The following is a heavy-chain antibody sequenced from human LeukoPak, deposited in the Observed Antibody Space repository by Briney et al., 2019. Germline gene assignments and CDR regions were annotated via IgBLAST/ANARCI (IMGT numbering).Heavy chain of an antibody. CDR1: GYSFTSYW. V-gene: IGHV5-51*01. J-gene: IGHJ4*02. CDR3: ARQLCSGGSCYYYFDY. CDR2: IYPGDSDT. Sequence: GESLKISCKGSGYSFTSYWIGWVRQMPGKGLEWMGIIYPGDSDTRYSPSFQGQVTITADKSISTAYLQWSSLKASDTAMYYCARQLCSGGSCYYYFDYWGQGTLVTVSS. D-gene: IGHD2-15*01.